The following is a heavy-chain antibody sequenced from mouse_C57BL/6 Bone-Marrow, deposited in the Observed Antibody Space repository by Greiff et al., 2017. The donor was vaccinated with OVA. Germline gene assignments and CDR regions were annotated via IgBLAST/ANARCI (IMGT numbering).Heavy chain of an antibody. CDR3: ARSVYYYGSRVYYFDY. CDR1: GYTFTSYG. Sequence: VQLQQSGAELARPGASVKLSCKASGYTFTSYGISWVKQRTGQGLEWIGEIYPRSGNTYYNEKFKGKATLTADKSSSTAYMELRSLTSEDSAVYFCARSVYYYGSRVYYFDYWGQGTTLTVSS. D-gene: IGHD1-1*01. J-gene: IGHJ2*01. CDR2: IYPRSGNT. V-gene: IGHV1-81*01.